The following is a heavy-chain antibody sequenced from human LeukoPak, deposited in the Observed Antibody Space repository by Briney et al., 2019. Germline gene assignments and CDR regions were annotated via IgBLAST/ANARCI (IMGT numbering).Heavy chain of an antibody. D-gene: IGHD3-10*01. CDR1: GFTFTSSA. J-gene: IGHJ4*02. V-gene: IGHV1-58*02. CDR2: IVVGSGNT. CDR3: AALPLGRFRELFHIDY. Sequence: SVKVSCKASGFTFTSSAMQWVRQARGQRLEWIGWIVVGSGNTNYAQKFQERVTITRDMSTSTAYMELSSLRSEDTAVYYCAALPLGRFRELFHIDYWGQGTLVTVSS.